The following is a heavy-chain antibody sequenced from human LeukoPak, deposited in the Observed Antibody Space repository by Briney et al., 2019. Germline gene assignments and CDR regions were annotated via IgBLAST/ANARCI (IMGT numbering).Heavy chain of an antibody. Sequence: GASVKVSCKASGYTCTSYDINWVRQATGQGLEWMGWMNPNSGNTGYAQKFQGRVTMTRNTSISTAYMELSSLRSEDTAVYYCARGRRCSGGSCYSVWLYWGQGTLVTVSS. CDR2: MNPNSGNT. CDR3: ARGRRCSGGSCYSVWLY. V-gene: IGHV1-8*01. CDR1: GYTCTSYD. J-gene: IGHJ4*02. D-gene: IGHD2-15*01.